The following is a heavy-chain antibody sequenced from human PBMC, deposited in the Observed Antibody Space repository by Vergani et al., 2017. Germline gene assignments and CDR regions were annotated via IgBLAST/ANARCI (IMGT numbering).Heavy chain of an antibody. CDR2: ISSSSSTI. CDR1: GFTFSSYS. D-gene: IGHD3-3*01. J-gene: IGHJ6*04. V-gene: IGHV3-48*04. CDR3: LGGFWSGYYPAV. Sequence: EVQLVESGGGLVQPGGSLRLSCAASGFTFSSYSMNWVRQAPGKGLEWVSYISSSSSTIYYADSVKGRFTISRDNAKNSLYLQMNSLRAEDTAVYYCLGGFWSGYYPAVWGKGTTVTVSS.